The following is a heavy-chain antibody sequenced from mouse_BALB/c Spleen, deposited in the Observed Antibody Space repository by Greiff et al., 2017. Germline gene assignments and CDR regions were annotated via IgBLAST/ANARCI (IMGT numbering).Heavy chain of an antibody. CDR1: GFSLTSYG. Sequence: VQLQQSGPGLVQPSPSLSITCTASGFSLTSYGVHWVRQSPGQGLEWLGVIWRGGSTDYYAAFISRLSISKDNSKSQVFVKMTRLQADDTAIYYCARNGYYGPWFAYWGQGTLVTVSA. J-gene: IGHJ3*01. CDR2: IWRGGST. V-gene: IGHV2-4-1*01. CDR3: ARNGYYGPWFAY. D-gene: IGHD1-2*01.